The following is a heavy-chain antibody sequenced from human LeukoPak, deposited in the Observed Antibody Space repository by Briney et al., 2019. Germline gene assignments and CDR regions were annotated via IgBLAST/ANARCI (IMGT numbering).Heavy chain of an antibody. CDR1: GGSISSYY. CDR3: ARGAADRNNYYYYIDV. D-gene: IGHD1/OR15-1a*01. Sequence: SETLSLTCTVSGGSISSYYWSWIRQPPGKGLEWIGYIYYSGSTNYNPSLKSRVTISVDTSKNQFSLKLTSVTAADTAVYYCARGAADRNNYYYYIDVWGKGTTVTVSS. J-gene: IGHJ6*03. CDR2: IYYSGST. V-gene: IGHV4-59*12.